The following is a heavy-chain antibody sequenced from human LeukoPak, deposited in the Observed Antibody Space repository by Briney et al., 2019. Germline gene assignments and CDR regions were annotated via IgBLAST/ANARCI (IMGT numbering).Heavy chain of an antibody. V-gene: IGHV3-21*04. D-gene: IGHD5-18*01. CDR3: ARPQVGYSFGQIDY. Sequence: GGSLRLSCAASGFTFEINTMNWVRQAPGKGLEWVSSITSTSHLYYADSVKGRFIMSRDNARNSLYLQMNSLRAEDTALYYCARPQVGYSFGQIDYWGQGTLVTVSS. CDR1: GFTFEINT. CDR2: ITSTSHL. J-gene: IGHJ4*02.